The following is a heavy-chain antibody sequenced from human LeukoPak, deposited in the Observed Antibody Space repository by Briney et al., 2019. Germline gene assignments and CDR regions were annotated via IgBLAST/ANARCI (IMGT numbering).Heavy chain of an antibody. V-gene: IGHV3-74*01. CDR1: GFTFDDYA. CDR3: ARDLTGPYDH. CDR2: INIEGNYI. Sequence: PGGSLRLSCAASGFTFDDYAMHWVRQASGKGLVWVARINIEGNYIDYAESVKGRFTISRDSATNTLYLQMNSLRVEDTAVYSCARDLTGPYDHWGQGSLVTVSS. D-gene: IGHD3-22*01. J-gene: IGHJ4*02.